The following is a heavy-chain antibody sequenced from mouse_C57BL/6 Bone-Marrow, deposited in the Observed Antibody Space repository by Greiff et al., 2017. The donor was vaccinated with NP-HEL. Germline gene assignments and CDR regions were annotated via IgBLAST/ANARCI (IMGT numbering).Heavy chain of an antibody. CDR3: ARETAQGWYYAMDY. D-gene: IGHD3-2*02. CDR2: IYPGSGST. Sequence: VQLQQSGAELVKPGASVKMSCKASGYTFTSYWITWVKQRPGQGLEWIGDIYPGSGSTNYNEKFKSKATLTVDTSSSTAYMQLSSLTSEDSAVYYCARETAQGWYYAMDYWGQGTSVTVSS. V-gene: IGHV1-55*01. CDR1: GYTFTSYW. J-gene: IGHJ4*01.